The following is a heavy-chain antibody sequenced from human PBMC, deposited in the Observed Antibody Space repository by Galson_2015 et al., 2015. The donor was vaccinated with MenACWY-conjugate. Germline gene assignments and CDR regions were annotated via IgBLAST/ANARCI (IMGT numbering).Heavy chain of an antibody. CDR2: IEGDGSGT. J-gene: IGHJ3*01. CDR1: GFTFNTHW. V-gene: IGHV3-7*01. CDR3: ARAKEQWLSKTFDV. D-gene: IGHD6-19*01. Sequence: SLRLSCAASGFTFNTHWMGWVRQAPGAGLEWVANIEGDGSGTYYVDSVKGRFTISRDNARNSLYLHMNNLRAEDTAVYYCARAKEQWLSKTFDVWGQGTMVTVSS.